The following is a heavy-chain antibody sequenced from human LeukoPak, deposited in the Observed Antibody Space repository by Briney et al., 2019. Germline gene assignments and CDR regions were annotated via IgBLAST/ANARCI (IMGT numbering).Heavy chain of an antibody. CDR2: IYYSGST. J-gene: IGHJ4*02. D-gene: IGHD3-3*01. V-gene: IGHV4-59*08. CDR1: GGSISSYY. CDR3: ARSAGITIFGVASYYFDY. Sequence: PSETLSLTCTVSGGSISSYYWSWIRQPPGKGLEWIGYIYYSGSTNYNPSLKSRVTISVDTSKNQFSLKLSSVTAADTAVYYCARSAGITIFGVASYYFDYWGQGTLVTVSS.